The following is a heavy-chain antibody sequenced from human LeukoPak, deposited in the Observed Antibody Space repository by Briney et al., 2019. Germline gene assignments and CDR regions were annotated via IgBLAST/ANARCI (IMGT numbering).Heavy chain of an antibody. D-gene: IGHD1-26*01. J-gene: IGHJ4*02. CDR1: GYTFTGYY. CDR2: INPNSGGT. V-gene: IGHV1-2*02. Sequence: ASVKVSCKASGYTFTGYYMHWVRQAPGQGLEWMGWINPNSGGTNYAQKFQGRVTMTRDTSISTAYMELSRLRSDDTAVYYCARESSGIVGAKYIDYWGQGTLVTVSS. CDR3: ARESSGIVGAKYIDY.